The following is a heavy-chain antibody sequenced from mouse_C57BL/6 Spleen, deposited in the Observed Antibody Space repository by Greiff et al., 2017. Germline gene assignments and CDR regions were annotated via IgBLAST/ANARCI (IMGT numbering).Heavy chain of an antibody. CDR2: IRLKSDNYAT. CDR3: TNWGSTGFDV. J-gene: IGHJ1*03. Sequence: EVQLQESGGGLVQPGGSMKLSCVASGFTFSNYWMNWVRQSPEKGLEWVAQIRLKSDNYATHDADSVKGRFTISRDDSKSSVYLQMNNLRAEDTGIYYYTNWGSTGFDVWGTGTTVTVSS. D-gene: IGHD4-1*01. CDR1: GFTFSNYW. V-gene: IGHV6-3*01.